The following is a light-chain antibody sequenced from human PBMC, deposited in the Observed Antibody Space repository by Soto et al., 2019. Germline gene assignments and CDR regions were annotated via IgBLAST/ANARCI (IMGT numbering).Light chain of an antibody. CDR1: QGISNF. CDR2: AAS. V-gene: IGKV1-27*01. CDR3: QKYNSAPQT. Sequence: DIQMTQSPSSLSASVGDRVTITCRASQGISNFLARYQQKPGQVPKLLMYAASTLHSGVPSRFSGSRSGTDFTLTISSLQPEDVATYYCQKYNSAPQTFGQGTKVDIK. J-gene: IGKJ1*01.